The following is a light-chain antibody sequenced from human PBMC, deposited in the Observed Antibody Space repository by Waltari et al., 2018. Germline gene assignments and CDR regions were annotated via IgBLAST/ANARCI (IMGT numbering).Light chain of an antibody. CDR2: GAA. Sequence: DIQMTQSPSSLYASVGDRVTITCRASQSLSNYLNWYQQKPGKAPKLLMYGAATLQSGVASRFSGSGSGTDFTLTISSLQPEDFATYYCQQNYNTPLTFGGGTKVEI. V-gene: IGKV1-39*01. CDR1: QSLSNY. CDR3: QQNYNTPLT. J-gene: IGKJ4*01.